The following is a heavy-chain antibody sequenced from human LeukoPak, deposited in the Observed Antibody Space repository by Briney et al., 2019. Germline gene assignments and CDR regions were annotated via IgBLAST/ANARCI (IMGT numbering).Heavy chain of an antibody. CDR2: IIPTFGTA. D-gene: IGHD6-19*01. J-gene: IGHJ4*02. CDR3: ARGKSLRYGSGWYEEGFDY. Sequence: ASVKVTCKASAGTFSSSAISWVRQPPGQGHERMGGIIPTFGTANYAQKFHGRVTITADKSTSTAYMELSSLRSEDTAGYYCARGKSLRYGSGWYEEGFDYWGQGTLVTVSS. CDR1: AGTFSSSA. V-gene: IGHV1-69*06.